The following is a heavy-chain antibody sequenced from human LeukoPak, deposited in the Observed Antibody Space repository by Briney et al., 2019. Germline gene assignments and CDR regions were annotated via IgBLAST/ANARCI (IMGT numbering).Heavy chain of an antibody. V-gene: IGHV5-51*01. Sequence: GESLKISCQGSGYSFTSYWSAWVRQTPGKGLEWMGLIHPGSSDIRYTPSFQGQVTISADKSISTTYLQWSSLKASDTAVYYCAGGLHGYSYAVWGQGTLVTVSS. CDR3: AGGLHGYSYAV. J-gene: IGHJ4*02. CDR2: IHPGSSDI. D-gene: IGHD3-16*01. CDR1: GYSFTSYW.